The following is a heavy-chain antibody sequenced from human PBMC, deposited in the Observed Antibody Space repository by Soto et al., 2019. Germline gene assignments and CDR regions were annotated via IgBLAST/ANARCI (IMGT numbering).Heavy chain of an antibody. CDR2: IKQDGSEK. CDR1: GFTFSSYW. CDR3: ARDQLAAIYYYYYYYMDV. J-gene: IGHJ6*03. D-gene: IGHD2-2*02. V-gene: IGHV3-7*01. Sequence: GGSLRLSCAASGFTFSSYWMSWVRQAPGKGLEWVANIKQDGSEKYYVDSVKGRFTISRDNAKNSLYLQMNSLRAEDTAVYYCARDQLAAIYYYYYYYMDVWGKGTTVTVSS.